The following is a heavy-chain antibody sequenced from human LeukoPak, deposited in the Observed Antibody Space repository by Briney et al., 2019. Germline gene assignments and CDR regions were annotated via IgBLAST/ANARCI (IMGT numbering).Heavy chain of an antibody. D-gene: IGHD6-19*01. Sequence: PGGSLRLSCAASGFTFSSYAMSWVRQAPGKGLEWVSAISGSGGSTYYADSVKGRFTISRDNSKNTLYLQMNSLRAEDTAVYYCARDLAVAVVYGMDVWGQGTTVTVSS. CDR2: ISGSGGST. J-gene: IGHJ6*02. V-gene: IGHV3-23*01. CDR3: ARDLAVAVVYGMDV. CDR1: GFTFSSYA.